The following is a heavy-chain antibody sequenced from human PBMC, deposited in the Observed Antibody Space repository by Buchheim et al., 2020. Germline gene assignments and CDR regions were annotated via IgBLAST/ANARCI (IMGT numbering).Heavy chain of an antibody. Sequence: QVQLVQSGAEVKKPGASVRVSCKASGYTFTGYHMHWVRQAPGQGLEWMGSINPDSGDTKYAQRFQGRVTMTRDTSISTAYMELSRLRSDDTAVYYCASWKPNFDYWGQGTL. V-gene: IGHV1-2*02. CDR3: ASWKPNFDY. J-gene: IGHJ4*02. CDR1: GYTFTGYH. CDR2: INPDSGDT. D-gene: IGHD1-1*01.